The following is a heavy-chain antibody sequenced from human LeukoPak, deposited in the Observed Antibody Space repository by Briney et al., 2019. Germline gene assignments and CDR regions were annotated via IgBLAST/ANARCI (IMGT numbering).Heavy chain of an antibody. Sequence: PGGSLRLSCAAPGFTFSSYSMNWFPQSPGKGLEWVSYISRSSSTIYYADSVNGRFTISRDNAKNSLYLQMNSLSAEDTAVYYCARVPRYCSSTSCPPDAFDIWGQGTMVTVSS. CDR3: ARVPRYCSSTSCPPDAFDI. CDR1: GFTFSSYS. D-gene: IGHD2-2*01. V-gene: IGHV3-48*01. J-gene: IGHJ3*02. CDR2: ISRSSSTI.